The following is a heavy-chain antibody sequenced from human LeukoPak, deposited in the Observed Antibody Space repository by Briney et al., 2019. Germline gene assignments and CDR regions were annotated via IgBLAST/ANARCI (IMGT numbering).Heavy chain of an antibody. CDR2: IRYDGSNK. CDR1: GFTFSSYG. Sequence: GGSLRLSCAASGFTFSSYGMHWVRQAPGKGLEWVAFIRYDGSNKYYADSVKGRFTISRDNSKNTLYLQMNSLRAEDTAVYYCAKDHFGYCSSTSCYDDFDYWGQGTLVTVSS. V-gene: IGHV3-30*02. D-gene: IGHD2-2*01. J-gene: IGHJ4*02. CDR3: AKDHFGYCSSTSCYDDFDY.